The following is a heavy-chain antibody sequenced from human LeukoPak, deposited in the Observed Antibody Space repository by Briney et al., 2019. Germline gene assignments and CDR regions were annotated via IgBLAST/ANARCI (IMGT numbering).Heavy chain of an antibody. D-gene: IGHD2-2*01. J-gene: IGHJ6*02. CDR3: ARDPSIVVVPAAMLADPGSYYYYGMDV. Sequence: GASVKVSCKASGYTFTSYGISWVRQAPGQGLEWMGWISAYNGNTNYAQKLQGRVTMTTDTSTGTAYMELRSLRSDDTAVYYCARDPSIVVVPAAMLADPGSYYYYGMDVWGQGTTVTVSS. V-gene: IGHV1-18*01. CDR2: ISAYNGNT. CDR1: GYTFTSYG.